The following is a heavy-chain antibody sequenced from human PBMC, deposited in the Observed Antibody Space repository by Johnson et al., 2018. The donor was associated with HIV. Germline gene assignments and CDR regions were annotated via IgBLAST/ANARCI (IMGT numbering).Heavy chain of an antibody. V-gene: IGHV3-30-3*01. D-gene: IGHD1-14*01. Sequence: QVHLVESGGGVVQPGRSLRLSCAASGFTFSSYAMHWVRQAPGKGLEWVAVISYDGSNKYYADSVKGRFTISRDNSKNTLYLQLNSLRAEDTAVYYCARGVTGTMRNALDIWGQGTMVTVSS. CDR1: GFTFSSYA. J-gene: IGHJ3*02. CDR3: ARGVTGTMRNALDI. CDR2: ISYDGSNK.